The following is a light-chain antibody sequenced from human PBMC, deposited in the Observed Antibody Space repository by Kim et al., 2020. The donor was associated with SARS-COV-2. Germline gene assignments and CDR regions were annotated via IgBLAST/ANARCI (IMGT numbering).Light chain of an antibody. CDR1: SLRSFY. CDR2: GKH. J-gene: IGLJ1*01. CDR3: NSRDSSGNHLGV. Sequence: LGQTVRITCQGDSLRSFYASWYQKKPGQAPVLVIYGKHNRPSGIPDRFSGSSSGNTASLTITGAQAEDEADYYCNSRDSSGNHLGVFGTGTKVTVL. V-gene: IGLV3-19*01.